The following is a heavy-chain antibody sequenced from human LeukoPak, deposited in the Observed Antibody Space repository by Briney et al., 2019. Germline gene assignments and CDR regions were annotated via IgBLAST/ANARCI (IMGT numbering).Heavy chain of an antibody. CDR1: GITFINHA. J-gene: IGHJ6*03. Sequence: PGGSLRLSCAASGITFINHAMDWVRQAPGKGLEWVAVISYDGSNTYYADSVKGRFTISRDNSKNTLYLQMNSLRAEDTAVYSCAKDVYYYYMDVWGKGTTVTVSS. V-gene: IGHV3-30-3*01. CDR2: ISYDGSNT. CDR3: AKDVYYYYMDV.